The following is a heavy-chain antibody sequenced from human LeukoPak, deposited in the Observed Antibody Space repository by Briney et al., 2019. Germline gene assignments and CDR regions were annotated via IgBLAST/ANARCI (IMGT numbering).Heavy chain of an antibody. CDR3: TMGRSEAAG. D-gene: IGHD3-10*01. CDR1: GFTFTNAW. V-gene: IGHV3-15*01. Sequence: GGSLRLSCAASGFTFTNAWMNWVRLAPGKGLEWFDRIKSKPDGVPTDYAAVLKYRFTISRDDSKNTLYLQKDSLRIEDTAVYYCTMGRSEAAGWGQGTLGTVSS. CDR2: IKSKPDGVPT. J-gene: IGHJ4*02.